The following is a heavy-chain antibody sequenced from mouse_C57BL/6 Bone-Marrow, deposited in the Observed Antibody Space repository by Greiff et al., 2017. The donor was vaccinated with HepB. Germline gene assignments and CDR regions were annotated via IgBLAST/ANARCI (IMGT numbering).Heavy chain of an antibody. Sequence: QVQLQQPGAELVKPGASVKLSCKASGYTFTSYWMHWVKQRAGQGLEWIGMIHPNSGSTNYNEKFKSKATLTVDKSSSTAYMQRSSLTSEDSAVYYCGNLLRAMDYWGQGTSVTVSS. J-gene: IGHJ4*01. CDR3: GNLLRAMDY. CDR2: IHPNSGST. CDR1: GYTFTSYW. V-gene: IGHV1-64*01. D-gene: IGHD2-1*01.